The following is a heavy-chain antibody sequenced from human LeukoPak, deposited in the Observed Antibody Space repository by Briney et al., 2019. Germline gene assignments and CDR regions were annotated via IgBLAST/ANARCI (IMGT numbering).Heavy chain of an antibody. V-gene: IGHV4-31*03. CDR3: ARFVQDFWSGYSDDAFDI. CDR2: IYYSGST. Sequence: TSQTLSLTCTVSGGSISSGGYYWSWIRQHPGKGLEWIGYIYYSGSTYYNPSLKSRVTISVDTSKNQFSLKLSSVTAADTAVYYCARFVQDFWSGYSDDAFDIWGQGTMVTVSS. D-gene: IGHD3-3*01. J-gene: IGHJ3*02. CDR1: GGSISSGGYY.